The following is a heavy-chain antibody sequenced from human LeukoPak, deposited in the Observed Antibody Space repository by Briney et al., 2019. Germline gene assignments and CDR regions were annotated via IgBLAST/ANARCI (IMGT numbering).Heavy chain of an antibody. J-gene: IGHJ4*02. CDR2: ITTISTYI. D-gene: IGHD2-8*01. Sequence: PGGSLRLSCAASGFTFSSYGMHWVRQAPGKGLEWVASITTISTYIHYADSVKGRFTISRDNSKNTLYLQMNSLRVEDTAVYYCAREMAIWGQGALVTVSS. CDR1: GFTFSSYG. CDR3: AREMAI. V-gene: IGHV3-21*01.